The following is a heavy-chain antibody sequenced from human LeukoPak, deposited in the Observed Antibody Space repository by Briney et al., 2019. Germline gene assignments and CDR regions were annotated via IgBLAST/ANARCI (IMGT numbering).Heavy chain of an antibody. CDR2: INPNSGGT. Sequence: ASVKVSCKAFGYTFIGYYIHWVRQAPGQGLEWLGWINPNSGGTKYAQKFQGRVTMTRDTSISTAYMELSRLRSDDTAVYYCASRAVVSLISWGQGTLVTVSS. D-gene: IGHD3-22*01. J-gene: IGHJ5*02. CDR1: GYTFIGYY. V-gene: IGHV1-2*02. CDR3: ASRAVVSLIS.